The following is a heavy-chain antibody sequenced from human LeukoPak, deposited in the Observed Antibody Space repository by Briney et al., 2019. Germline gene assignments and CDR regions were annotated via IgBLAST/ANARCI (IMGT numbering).Heavy chain of an antibody. CDR1: GFTFSTYA. V-gene: IGHV3-23*01. CDR2: ISDNGGSK. CDR3: ANIRDY. J-gene: IGHJ4*02. Sequence: GGSLRLSCAASGFTFSTYAMSWVRQAPGKGLERVSAISDNGGSKHYADSVKGRFTISRDNSKNTLYLQMNSLRAEDTAVYYCANIRDYWGQGTLVTVSS.